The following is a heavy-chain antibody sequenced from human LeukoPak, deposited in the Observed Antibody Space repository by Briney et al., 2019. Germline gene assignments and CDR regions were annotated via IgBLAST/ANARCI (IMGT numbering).Heavy chain of an antibody. D-gene: IGHD3-22*01. Sequence: GGTLRLSCAASGFTFSSYGMHWVRQAPGKGLEWVAFIRYDGSNKYYADSVKGRFTISRDNSKNTLYLQMNSLRAEDTAVYYCAKDLGYYYDSSGYYDYWGQGTLVTVSS. CDR2: IRYDGSNK. CDR3: AKDLGYYYDSSGYYDY. V-gene: IGHV3-30*02. J-gene: IGHJ4*02. CDR1: GFTFSSYG.